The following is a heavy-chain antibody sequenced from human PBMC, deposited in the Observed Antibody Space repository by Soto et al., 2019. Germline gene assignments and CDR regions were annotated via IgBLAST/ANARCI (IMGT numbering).Heavy chain of an antibody. J-gene: IGHJ4*02. CDR3: VRGPGGDYSPY. Sequence: TSXTLSLTSAVYVGSFPGYYWSWIRQPPGKGLEWIGEINHSGSTNYNPSLKSRVTISVDTSKNQFSLKMTSVTAADTAVYYCVRGPGGDYSPYWGQGTVVTVSS. CDR1: VGSFPGYY. CDR2: INHSGST. D-gene: IGHD4-17*01. V-gene: IGHV4-34*01.